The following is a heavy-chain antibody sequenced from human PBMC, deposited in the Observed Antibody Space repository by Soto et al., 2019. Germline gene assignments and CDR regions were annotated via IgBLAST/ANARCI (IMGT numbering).Heavy chain of an antibody. CDR1: RQSFIATDYY. D-gene: IGHD3-22*01. CDR2: IYYDGSP. V-gene: IGHV4-30-2*03. J-gene: IGHJ1*01. Sequence: PSATQSVTCAPCRQSFIATDYYLLSIAQPPGRGLGWIANIYYDGSPCYNPCLEGRVAISADTSKYEFSLKLNFVTASDTSIYFCARAIRYSDSVGYFGGWGTGTVVTVS. CDR3: ARAIRYSDSVGYFGG.